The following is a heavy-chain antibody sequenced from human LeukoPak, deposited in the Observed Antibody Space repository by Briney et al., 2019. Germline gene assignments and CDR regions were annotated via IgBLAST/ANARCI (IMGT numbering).Heavy chain of an antibody. V-gene: IGHV3-15*01. CDR3: TRRSTI. CDR1: GITLSDFW. CDR2: IKAKIHGETI. D-gene: IGHD5-24*01. J-gene: IGHJ4*02. Sequence: GGSLRLSCAASGITLSDFWFSWVRQAPGKGLEWVARIKAKIHGETIDCAAPVRGRFIISRDDSRNTVYLQMNSLKFEDTAMYYCTRRSTIWGRGTRVTVS.